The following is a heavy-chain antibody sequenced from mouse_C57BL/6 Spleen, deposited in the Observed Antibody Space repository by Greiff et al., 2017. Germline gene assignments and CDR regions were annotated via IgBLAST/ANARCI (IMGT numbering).Heavy chain of an antibody. CDR3: TKELGRWVAY. V-gene: IGHV1-15*01. J-gene: IGHJ3*01. CDR2: IDPETGGT. D-gene: IGHD4-1*01. Sequence: VQLQQSGAELVRPGASVTLSCKASGYTFTDYEMHWVKQTPVHGLEWIGAIDPETGGTAYNQKFKGKAILTADKSSSTAYMELRSLTSEDSAVYYCTKELGRWVAYWGQGTLVTVSA. CDR1: GYTFTDYE.